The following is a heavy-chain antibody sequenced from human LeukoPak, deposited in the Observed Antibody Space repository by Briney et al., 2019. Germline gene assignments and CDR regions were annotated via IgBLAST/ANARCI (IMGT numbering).Heavy chain of an antibody. CDR3: ARVYYDILTGYPDAFDI. D-gene: IGHD3-9*01. CDR1: GYTFTSYG. V-gene: IGHV1-18*01. J-gene: IGHJ3*02. CDR2: ISAYNGNT. Sequence: ASVKVSCKASGYTFTSYGISWVRQAPGQGLEWMGWISAYNGNTNYAQKLQGRVTMTTDTSTSTAYMELRSLRSDETAVYYCARVYYDILTGYPDAFDIWGQGTMVTVSS.